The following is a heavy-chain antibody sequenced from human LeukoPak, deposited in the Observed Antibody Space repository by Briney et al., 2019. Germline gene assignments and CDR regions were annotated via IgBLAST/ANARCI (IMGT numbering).Heavy chain of an antibody. CDR1: GGSISSYY. CDR2: IYYSGST. V-gene: IGHV4-59*01. CDR3: ARLSEEYCSSTSCEPGY. Sequence: KPSETLSLTCTVSGGSISSYYWSWIRQPPGKGLEWIGYIYYSGSTNYNPSLKSRVTISVDTSKNQFSLKLSSVTAADTAVYYCARLSEEYCSSTSCEPGYWGQGTLVTVSS. D-gene: IGHD2-2*01. J-gene: IGHJ4*02.